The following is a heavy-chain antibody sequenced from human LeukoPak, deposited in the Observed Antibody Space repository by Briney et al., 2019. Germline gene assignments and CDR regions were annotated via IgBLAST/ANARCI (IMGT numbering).Heavy chain of an antibody. CDR1: GGSISHYY. D-gene: IGHD4-17*01. Sequence: SETLSLTCTVSGGSISHYYWTWIRQPPGKGLEWIGFMYYSGSTNYNPSLKSRVTMSVDTSKNQFSLKLSSVTAADTAVYYCARDYAYWGQGTLVTVSS. CDR3: ARDYAY. CDR2: MYYSGST. J-gene: IGHJ4*02. V-gene: IGHV4-59*12.